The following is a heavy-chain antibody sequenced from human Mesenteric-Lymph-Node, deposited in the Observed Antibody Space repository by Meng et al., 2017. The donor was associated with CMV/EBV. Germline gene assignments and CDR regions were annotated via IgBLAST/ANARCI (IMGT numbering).Heavy chain of an antibody. CDR2: ISGSGGNT. CDR3: ARSKVIQYYYGMDV. CDR1: GFTFSSYA. Sequence: GGSLRLSCAASGFTFSSYAMTWVRQVPGKGLEWVSAISGSGGNTYYADSVKGRFTISRDNSGNTLYLQINSLRAEDTAVYYCARSKVIQYYYGMDVWGQGTTVTVSS. D-gene: IGHD2/OR15-2a*01. J-gene: IGHJ6*02. V-gene: IGHV3-23*01.